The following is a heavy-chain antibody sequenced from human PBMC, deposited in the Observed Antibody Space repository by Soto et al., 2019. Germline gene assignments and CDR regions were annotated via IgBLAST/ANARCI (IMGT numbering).Heavy chain of an antibody. V-gene: IGHV4-30-2*01. CDR2: IYHSGST. J-gene: IGHJ5*02. CDR1: GGSISSGGYS. CDR3: AGVRSP. Sequence: QLQLQESGSGLVKPSQTLSLTCAVSGGSISSGGYSWRWIRQPPGKGLEWIGYIYHSGSTSYNPAHKTRVTIAVDRSKNQFSLKLSSVTAADTAVYYGAGVRSPWGQGTLVTVSS. D-gene: IGHD3-10*01.